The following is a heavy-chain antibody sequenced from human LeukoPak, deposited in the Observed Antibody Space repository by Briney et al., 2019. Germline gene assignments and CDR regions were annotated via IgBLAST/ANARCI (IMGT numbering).Heavy chain of an antibody. D-gene: IGHD1-26*01. J-gene: IGHJ4*02. CDR1: GFTFLSYG. Sequence: PGGSLRLSCAASGFTFLSYGMHWVRQAPGKGLEWVAFIRYDGSNKYYADSVKGRFTISRDNSKNTLYLQMNSLRAEDTAVYYCARLKSGSYSFDYWGQGTLVTVSS. V-gene: IGHV3-30*02. CDR3: ARLKSGSYSFDY. CDR2: IRYDGSNK.